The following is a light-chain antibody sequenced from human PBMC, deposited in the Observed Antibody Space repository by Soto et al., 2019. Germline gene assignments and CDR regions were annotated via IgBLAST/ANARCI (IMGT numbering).Light chain of an antibody. CDR2: DVS. CDR3: CSYAGSFPYV. Sequence: QSALTQPRSVSGAPGQSVTISSTGTSSDVGGYNYVSWYQQHPGKAPKLMIYDVSKRPSGVPDRFSGSKSGNTASLTISGLQAEDEADYYCCSYAGSFPYVFGTGTKVTVL. CDR1: SSDVGGYNY. V-gene: IGLV2-11*01. J-gene: IGLJ1*01.